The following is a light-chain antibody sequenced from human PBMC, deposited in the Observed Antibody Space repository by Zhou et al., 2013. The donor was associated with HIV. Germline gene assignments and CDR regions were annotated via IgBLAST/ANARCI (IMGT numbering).Light chain of an antibody. Sequence: EIVLTQSPGTLSLSPGERATLSCRASQSVSSSYLAWYQQKPGQAPRLLIYGASSRATGIPDRFSGGGSGTDFTLTISRLEPEDFAVYYCQQYGSSPFTFGPGTKVD. V-gene: IGKV3-20*01. CDR1: QSVSSSY. J-gene: IGKJ3*01. CDR2: GAS. CDR3: QQYGSSPFT.